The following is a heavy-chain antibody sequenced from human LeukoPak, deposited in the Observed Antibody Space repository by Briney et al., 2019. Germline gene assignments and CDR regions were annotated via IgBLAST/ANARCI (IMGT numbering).Heavy chain of an antibody. J-gene: IGHJ6*04. Sequence: SETLSLTCAVYGGSFSGYYWSWIRQPPGKGLGWIGEINHSGSTNYNPSLKSRVTISVDTSKNQFSLKLSSVTAADTAVYYCARGFGYSYGSRYYYYGMDVWGKGTTVTVSS. CDR3: ARGFGYSYGSRYYYYGMDV. CDR1: GGSFSGYY. D-gene: IGHD5-18*01. CDR2: INHSGST. V-gene: IGHV4-34*01.